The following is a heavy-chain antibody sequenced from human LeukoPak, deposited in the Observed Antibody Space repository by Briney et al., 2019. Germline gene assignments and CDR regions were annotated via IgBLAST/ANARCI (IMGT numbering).Heavy chain of an antibody. V-gene: IGHV4-61*05. CDR2: IYYSGST. CDR3: ARAALGIGYYYYMDV. J-gene: IGHJ6*03. Sequence: SETLSLTCTVSGGSISSSSYYWGWIRQPPGKGLEWIGYIYYSGSTNYNPSLKSRVTMSVDTSKNQFSLKLSSVTAADTAVYYCARAALGIGYYYYMDVWGKGTTVTVSS. D-gene: IGHD1-26*01. CDR1: GGSISSSSYY.